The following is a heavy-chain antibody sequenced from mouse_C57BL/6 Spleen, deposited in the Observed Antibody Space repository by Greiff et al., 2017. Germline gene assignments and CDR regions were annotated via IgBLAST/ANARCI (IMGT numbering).Heavy chain of an antibody. J-gene: IGHJ4*01. CDR3: TRDRPCMDY. CDR2: ISSGGDYI. Sequence: EVMLVESGEGLVKHGGSLKLSCAASGFTFSSYAMSWVRQTPEKRLEWVAYISSGGDYIYYADTVKGRFTISSDNARNTLYLQMSSLKSEDTAMYYCTRDRPCMDYWGQGTSVTVSS. CDR1: GFTFSSYA. V-gene: IGHV5-9-1*02.